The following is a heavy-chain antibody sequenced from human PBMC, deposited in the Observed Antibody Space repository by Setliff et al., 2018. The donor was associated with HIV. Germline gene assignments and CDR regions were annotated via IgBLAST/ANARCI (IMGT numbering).Heavy chain of an antibody. J-gene: IGHJ6*03. CDR1: GGSMSRVY. V-gene: IGHV4-4*08. Sequence: PSETLSLTCSVSGGSMSRVYWTWIRQPPGKGLEWIGYVSASGTTKYNPSLQSRVTISGDSSKNQFSLRLSSVTAADTAVYYCARCYYNFWSGYPLDYMDVWGKGTTVTVSS. CDR2: VSASGTT. CDR3: ARCYYNFWSGYPLDYMDV. D-gene: IGHD3-3*01.